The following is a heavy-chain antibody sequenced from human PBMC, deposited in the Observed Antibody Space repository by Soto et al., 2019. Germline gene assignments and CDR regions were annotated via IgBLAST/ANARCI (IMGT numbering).Heavy chain of an antibody. CDR2: ISYDGSNK. D-gene: IGHD3-22*01. CDR1: GFTFSSYA. V-gene: IGHV3-30-3*01. CDR3: ARDRTKWLEHDAFDI. Sequence: QVQLVESGGGVVQPGRSLRLSCAASGFTFSSYAMHWVRQAPGKGLKWVAVISYDGSNKYYADSVKGRFTISRDNSKNKLYLQRNSLKAEDTAVYYCARDRTKWLEHDAFDIWGEGTMVTVSS. J-gene: IGHJ3*02.